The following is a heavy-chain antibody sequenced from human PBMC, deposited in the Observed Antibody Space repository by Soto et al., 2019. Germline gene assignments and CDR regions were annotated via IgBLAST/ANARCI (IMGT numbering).Heavy chain of an antibody. V-gene: IGHV3-64D*08. Sequence: PGGSLRRSCSASGFTFNSFGMHWVRQAPGKGLEFVSAIKSLGDTTYYADSVRGRFIISRDNSENTLYLQMSSLRPEDTAVYYCVKDRSLAVAGGYYFDHWGQGTQVTVSS. J-gene: IGHJ4*02. CDR2: IKSLGDTT. CDR1: GFTFNSFG. CDR3: VKDRSLAVAGGYYFDH. D-gene: IGHD6-19*01.